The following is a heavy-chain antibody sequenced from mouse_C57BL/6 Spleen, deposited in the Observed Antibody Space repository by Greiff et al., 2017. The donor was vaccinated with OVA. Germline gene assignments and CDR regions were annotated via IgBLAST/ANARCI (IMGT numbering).Heavy chain of an antibody. CDR1: GFTFTDYY. D-gene: IGHD2-2*01. CDR3: ARYTWLGDYAMDY. CDR2: IRNKANGYTT. J-gene: IGHJ4*01. V-gene: IGHV7-3*01. Sequence: DVMLVESGGGLVQPGGSLSLSCAASGFTFTDYYMSWVRQPPGKALEWLGFIRNKANGYTTEYSASVKGRFTISRDNSQSILYLQMNALRAEDSATYYGARYTWLGDYAMDYWGQGTSVTVSS.